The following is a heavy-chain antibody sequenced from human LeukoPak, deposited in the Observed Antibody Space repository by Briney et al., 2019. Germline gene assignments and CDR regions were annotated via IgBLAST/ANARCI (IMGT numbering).Heavy chain of an antibody. J-gene: IGHJ5*02. CDR2: IYSGGST. Sequence: GGSLRLSCAASGFTVSSNYMSWVRQAPGKGLEWVSVIYSGGSTYYADSVKGRFTISRDNSKNTLYLQMNSLRAEDTAVYYCARGSSWSGYSVWFDPWGQGTLVTVSS. D-gene: IGHD3-3*01. CDR3: ARGSSWSGYSVWFDP. V-gene: IGHV3-53*01. CDR1: GFTVSSNY.